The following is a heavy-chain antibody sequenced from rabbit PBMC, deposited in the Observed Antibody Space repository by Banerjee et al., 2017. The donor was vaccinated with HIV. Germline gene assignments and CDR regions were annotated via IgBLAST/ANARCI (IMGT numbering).Heavy chain of an antibody. CDR3: GRTHTNNVVYGYDL. D-gene: IGHD6-1*01. CDR1: GFSFSNKAV. CDR2: INAVTGKA. Sequence: QEQLVESGGGLVQPEGSLTLTCKASGFSFSNKAVMCWVRQAPGKGLEWIACINAVTGKAVYASWAKGRFTFSKTSSTTVTLQMTSLTAADTATYFCGRTHTNNVVYGYDLWGPGTLVTVS. J-gene: IGHJ4*01. V-gene: IGHV1S45*01.